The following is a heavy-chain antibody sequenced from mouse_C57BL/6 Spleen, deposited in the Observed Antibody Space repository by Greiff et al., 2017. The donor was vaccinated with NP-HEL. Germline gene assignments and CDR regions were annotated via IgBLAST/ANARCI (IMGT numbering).Heavy chain of an antibody. J-gene: IGHJ4*01. CDR1: GYTFTDYN. Sequence: EVQLQQSGPELVKPGASVKIPCKASGYTFTDYNMDWVKQSHGKSLEWIGDINPNNGGTIYNQKFKGKATLTVDKSSSTAYMELRSLTSEDTAVYYCARKLATVVAEYAMDYWGQGTSVTVSS. V-gene: IGHV1-18*01. CDR3: ARKLATVVAEYAMDY. CDR2: INPNNGGT. D-gene: IGHD1-1*01.